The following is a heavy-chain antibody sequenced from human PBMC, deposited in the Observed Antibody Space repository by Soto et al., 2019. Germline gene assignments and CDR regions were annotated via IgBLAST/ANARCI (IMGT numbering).Heavy chain of an antibody. V-gene: IGHV3-23*01. CDR1: GFAFANYA. CDR2: IGGGGGST. Sequence: EVQLLESGGDSVQPGGSLRLSCAASGFAFANYAMTWVRQASGKGLEWVSTIGGGGGSTYYADPVKGRFTISRDNSKNTVYLQMNSLRAEDTAVYFCAKERLARGADYWGQGTLVTVSS. CDR3: AKERLARGADY. J-gene: IGHJ4*02. D-gene: IGHD6-6*01.